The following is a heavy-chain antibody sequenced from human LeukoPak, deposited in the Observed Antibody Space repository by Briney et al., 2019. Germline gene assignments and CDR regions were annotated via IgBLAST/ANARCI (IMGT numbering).Heavy chain of an antibody. Sequence: PSETLSLTCAVYGGSFSGYYWSWIRQPPGKGLEWIGEINHSGSTNYNPSLKSRVTISVDTSKNQFSLKLSSVTAADTAVYYCASRGRLSIAARSTIDYWGQGTLVTVSS. D-gene: IGHD6-6*01. CDR3: ASRGRLSIAARSTIDY. J-gene: IGHJ4*02. CDR2: INHSGST. V-gene: IGHV4-34*01. CDR1: GGSFSGYY.